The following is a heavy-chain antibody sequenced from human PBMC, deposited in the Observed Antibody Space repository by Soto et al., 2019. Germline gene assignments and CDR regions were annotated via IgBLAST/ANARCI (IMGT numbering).Heavy chain of an antibody. Sequence: SETLSLTCTVSGGSISSYFWSWIRRPPGKGLEWIGYIYYSGSTNYNPSLKSRVIISADTSKNQFSLKLSSVTAADTAVYYCARHQYSAYLFDYWGQGTLVTVSS. J-gene: IGHJ4*02. D-gene: IGHD5-12*01. CDR3: ARHQYSAYLFDY. CDR2: IYYSGST. CDR1: GGSISSYF. V-gene: IGHV4-59*08.